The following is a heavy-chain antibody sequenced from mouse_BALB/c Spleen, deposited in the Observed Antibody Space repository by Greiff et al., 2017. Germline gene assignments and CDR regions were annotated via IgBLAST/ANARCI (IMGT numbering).Heavy chain of an antibody. J-gene: IGHJ4*01. CDR1: GFNIKDTY. Sequence: EVKLQESGAELVKPGASVKLSCTASGFNIKDTYMHWVKQRPEQGLEWIGRIDPANGNTKYDPKFQGKATITADTSSNTAYLQLSSLTSEDTAVYYCAREGSSYLYAMDYWGQGTSVTVSS. CDR2: IDPANGNT. CDR3: AREGSSYLYAMDY. D-gene: IGHD1-1*01. V-gene: IGHV14-3*02.